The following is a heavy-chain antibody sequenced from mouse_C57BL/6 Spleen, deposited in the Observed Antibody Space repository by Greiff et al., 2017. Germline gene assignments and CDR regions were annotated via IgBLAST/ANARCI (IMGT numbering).Heavy chain of an antibody. CDR2: IHPNSGST. D-gene: IGHD2-2*01. V-gene: IGHV1-64*01. CDR3: ARFDYGFYWYFDV. Sequence: QVQLQQPGAELVKPGASVKLSCKASGYTFTSYWMHWVKQRPGQGLEWIGMIHPNSGSTNYNEKFKSKATLTVDKSSSTAYMQRSSLTSEDSAVYYCARFDYGFYWYFDVWGTGTTVTVSS. CDR1: GYTFTSYW. J-gene: IGHJ1*03.